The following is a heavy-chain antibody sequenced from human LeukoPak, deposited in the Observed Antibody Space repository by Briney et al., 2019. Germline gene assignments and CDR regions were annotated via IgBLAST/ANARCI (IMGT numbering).Heavy chain of an antibody. J-gene: IGHJ4*02. V-gene: IGHV4-38-2*02. CDR1: GYSISNGYN. Sequence: SETLSLTCTVSGYSISNGYNWGWIRQPPGKGLKWIGSISHSGSTYYNPSLRSRVTISVDTSKNQFSLKLSSVTAADTAVYYCARGNQWLVLFWWGQGTLVTVSS. CDR2: ISHSGST. CDR3: ARGNQWLVLFW. D-gene: IGHD6-19*01.